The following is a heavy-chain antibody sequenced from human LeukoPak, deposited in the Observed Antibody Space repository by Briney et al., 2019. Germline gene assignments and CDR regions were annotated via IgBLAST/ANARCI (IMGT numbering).Heavy chain of an antibody. D-gene: IGHD1-26*01. Sequence: GGSLRLSCAASGFSVSSNYMTWVRQAPGKGLEWVSAIYSDGSTYYADSVKGRFTISRDISRSTLYLEMNCLSAEDTAVYYCARASGPIKKNRFDQWGQGTLVTVSS. CDR3: ARASGPIKKNRFDQ. CDR1: GFSVSSNY. J-gene: IGHJ4*02. CDR2: IYSDGST. V-gene: IGHV3-53*01.